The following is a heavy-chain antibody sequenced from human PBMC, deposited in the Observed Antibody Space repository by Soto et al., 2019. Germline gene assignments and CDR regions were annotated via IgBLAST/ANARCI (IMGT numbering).Heavy chain of an antibody. CDR3: ARFETSKYTNGLEN. J-gene: IGHJ4*02. Sequence: EVQLVESGGGLVEPGGSLRLSCAASGFTFSSFSMNWVRQAPGKGLEWVASISSRSESIIYADSMKGRFTISRDNAKNSLYLQKNSLRAEDTAMYYCARFETSKYTNGLENWGQGTLVTVSS. CDR1: GFTFSSFS. D-gene: IGHD6-19*01. CDR2: ISSRSESI. V-gene: IGHV3-21*02.